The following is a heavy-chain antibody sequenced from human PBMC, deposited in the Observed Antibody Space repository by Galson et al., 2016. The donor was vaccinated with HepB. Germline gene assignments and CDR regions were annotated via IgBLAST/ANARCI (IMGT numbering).Heavy chain of an antibody. J-gene: IGHJ4*02. CDR2: IDREGRYP. D-gene: IGHD3-10*01. CDR1: GFTFSAFY. V-gene: IGHV3-11*06. CDR3: ARGLIWYGELTVDY. Sequence: SLRLSCATSGFTFSAFYMAWIRQTPERGLEWVSSIDREGRYPKYAESVEGRFTISRDDAKSTLFLQMNDMRAEDSALYYCARGLIWYGELTVDYWGLGTLVSVSS.